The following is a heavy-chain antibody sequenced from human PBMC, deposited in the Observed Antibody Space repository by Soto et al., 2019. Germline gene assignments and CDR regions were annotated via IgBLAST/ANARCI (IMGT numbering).Heavy chain of an antibody. D-gene: IGHD2-15*01. CDR2: IYYSGST. J-gene: IGHJ5*02. CDR1: GGSISSGDYY. CDR3: ARGKLLVDGWFDP. Sequence: PSETLSLTCTVSGGSISSGDYYWSWIRQPPGKGLEWIGYIYYSGSTYYNPSLKSRVTTSVDTSKNQFSLKLSSVTAADTAVYYCARGKLLVDGWFDPWGQGTLVTVSS. V-gene: IGHV4-30-4*01.